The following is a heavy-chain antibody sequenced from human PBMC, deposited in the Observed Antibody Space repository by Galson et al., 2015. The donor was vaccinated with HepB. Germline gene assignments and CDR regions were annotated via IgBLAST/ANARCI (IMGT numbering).Heavy chain of an antibody. J-gene: IGHJ4*02. V-gene: IGHV3-30*03. CDR1: GFTFSSYS. CDR3: ATIPFREPQHTKNDY. CDR2: ISYDGSNK. D-gene: IGHD3-10*01. Sequence: SLRLSCAASGFTFSSYSMHWVRQAPGKGLEWVAVISYDGSNKYYADSVKGRFTISRDNSKNTLYLQMNSLRAEDTAVYYCATIPFREPQHTKNDYWGQGTLVTVSS.